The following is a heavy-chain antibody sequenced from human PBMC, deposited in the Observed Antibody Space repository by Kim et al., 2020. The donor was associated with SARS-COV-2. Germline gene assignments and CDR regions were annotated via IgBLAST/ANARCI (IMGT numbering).Heavy chain of an antibody. CDR2: IYYSGST. V-gene: IGHV4-59*13. D-gene: IGHD3-3*01. CDR1: GGSISSYY. CDR3: ARAPPATIFGVVTAFDY. J-gene: IGHJ4*02. Sequence: SETLSLTCTVSGGSISSYYWSWIRQPPGKGLEWIGYIYYSGSTNYNPSLKSRVTISVDTSKNQFSLELSSVTAADTAVYYCARAPPATIFGVVTAFDYWGQGTLVTVSS.